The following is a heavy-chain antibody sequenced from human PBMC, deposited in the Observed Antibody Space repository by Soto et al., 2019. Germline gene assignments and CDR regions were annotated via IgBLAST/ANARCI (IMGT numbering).Heavy chain of an antibody. J-gene: IGHJ3*02. CDR3: AKWINDFWSGYDAFDI. D-gene: IGHD3-3*01. V-gene: IGHV3-23*01. Sequence: GGSLRLSCAASGFTFSSYAMSWVRQAPGKGLEWVSAISGSGGSTYYADSVKGRFTISRDNSKNTLYLQMNSLRAEDTAVYYCAKWINDFWSGYDAFDIWGQGTMVTVSS. CDR2: ISGSGGST. CDR1: GFTFSSYA.